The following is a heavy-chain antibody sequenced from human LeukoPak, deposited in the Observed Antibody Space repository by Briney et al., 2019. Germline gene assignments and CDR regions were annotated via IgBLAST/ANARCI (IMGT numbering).Heavy chain of an antibody. D-gene: IGHD3/OR15-3a*01. Sequence: PGRSLRLSCAASGFTFSSYAMGWVRQAPGKGLEWVSAISGSGGSTYYADSVKGRFTISRDNSKNTLYLQMSSLRAEDTAVYYCAKDFPAGLLIFDYWGQGTLVTVSS. CDR1: GFTFSSYA. V-gene: IGHV3-23*01. CDR3: AKDFPAGLLIFDY. CDR2: ISGSGGST. J-gene: IGHJ4*02.